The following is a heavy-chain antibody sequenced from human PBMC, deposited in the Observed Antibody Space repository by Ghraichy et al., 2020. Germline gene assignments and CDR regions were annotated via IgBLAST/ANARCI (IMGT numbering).Heavy chain of an antibody. Sequence: GGSLRLSCAASGFTFNSYSMNWVRQAPGKGLEWVSSISSSSSYIYHADSVKGRFTISRDNAKNSLYLQMNSLRADDTAIYYCARDSVGARDFGMDVWGQGTTVTVSS. D-gene: IGHD6-6*01. CDR2: ISSSSSYI. J-gene: IGHJ6*02. CDR1: GFTFNSYS. CDR3: ARDSVGARDFGMDV. V-gene: IGHV3-21*01.